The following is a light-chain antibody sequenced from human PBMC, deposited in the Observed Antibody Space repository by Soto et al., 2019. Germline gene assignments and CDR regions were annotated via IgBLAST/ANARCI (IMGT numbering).Light chain of an antibody. J-gene: IGLJ3*02. Sequence: QSVLTQSPSASASLGASVKLTCTLSSGHSSYAIEWHQQQPEQGPRYLMKLNSDGSHSKGDGIPDRFSGSSSGAERYLTISILQSEDEADYYCQTWGTGTWVFGGGTKLTVL. CDR1: SGHSSYA. V-gene: IGLV4-69*01. CDR2: LNSDGSH. CDR3: QTWGTGTWV.